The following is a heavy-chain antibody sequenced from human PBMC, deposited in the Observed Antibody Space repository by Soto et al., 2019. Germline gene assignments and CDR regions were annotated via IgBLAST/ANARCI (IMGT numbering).Heavy chain of an antibody. CDR1: GGSITSYY. J-gene: IGHJ4*02. Sequence: SETLSFTCTVSGGSITSYYWSWVRQPPGKGLEWIGFIYYSGRTNYTPSLKSRVTMSVDTSKNQFSLKLTSVTAADTAVYYCARETYYSDSTGYYLLDHWGQGTLVTVSS. CDR3: ARETYYSDSTGYYLLDH. V-gene: IGHV4-59*01. D-gene: IGHD3-22*01. CDR2: IYYSGRT.